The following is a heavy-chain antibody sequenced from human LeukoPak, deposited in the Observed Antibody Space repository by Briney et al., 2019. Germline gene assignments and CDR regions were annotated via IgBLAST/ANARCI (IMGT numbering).Heavy chain of an antibody. Sequence: KPSETLSLTCTVSGGSLSSYYWSWIRQPAGKGLEWIGRIYTSGSTNYNPSLKSRVTMSVDTSKNRFSLKVSSVTAADTAVYYCARDRGYSSSWYYYYYMDVWGKGTTVTVSS. J-gene: IGHJ6*03. D-gene: IGHD6-13*01. CDR1: GGSLSSYY. V-gene: IGHV4-4*07. CDR3: ARDRGYSSSWYYYYYMDV. CDR2: IYTSGST.